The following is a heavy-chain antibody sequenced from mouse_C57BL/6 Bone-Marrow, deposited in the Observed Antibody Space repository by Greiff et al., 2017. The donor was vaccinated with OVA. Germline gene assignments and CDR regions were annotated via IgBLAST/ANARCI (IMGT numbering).Heavy chain of an antibody. Sequence: EVQGVESGGGLVQPGGSLKLSCAASGFTFSDYYMYWVRQTPEKRLEWVAYISNGGGSTYYPDTVKGRFTISRDNAKNTLYLQMSRLKSEDTAMYYCARKGHYYGSSPYYAMDYWGQGTSVTVSS. V-gene: IGHV5-12*01. D-gene: IGHD1-1*01. CDR3: ARKGHYYGSSPYYAMDY. J-gene: IGHJ4*01. CDR1: GFTFSDYY. CDR2: ISNGGGST.